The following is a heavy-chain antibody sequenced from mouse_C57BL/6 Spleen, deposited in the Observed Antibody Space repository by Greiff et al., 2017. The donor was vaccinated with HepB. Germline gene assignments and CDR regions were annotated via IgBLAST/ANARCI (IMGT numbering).Heavy chain of an antibody. J-gene: IGHJ4*01. CDR3: ARDRGYYYGSSYEDYAMDY. Sequence: EVQGVESGGGLVKPGGSLKLSCAASGFTFSSYAMSWVRQTPEKRLEWVATISDGGSYTYYPDNVKGRFTISRDNAKNNLYLQMSHLKSEDTAMYYCARDRGYYYGSSYEDYAMDYWGQGTSVTVSS. V-gene: IGHV5-4*01. CDR2: ISDGGSYT. D-gene: IGHD1-1*01. CDR1: GFTFSSYA.